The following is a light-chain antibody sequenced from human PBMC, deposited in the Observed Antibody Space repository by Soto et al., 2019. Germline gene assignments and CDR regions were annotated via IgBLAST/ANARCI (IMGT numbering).Light chain of an antibody. J-gene: IGLJ2*01. CDR3: SSYTISSTLEV. CDR1: SSDVDGYNY. V-gene: IGLV2-14*01. CDR2: DVI. Sequence: QSALTQPASVSGSPGQSITISCTGTSSDVDGYNYVSWYQQHPGKAPKLLIYDVINRPSGVSDRFSGSKSGNTASLTISGLQAEDEADYYCSSYTISSTLEVFGGGTKLTVL.